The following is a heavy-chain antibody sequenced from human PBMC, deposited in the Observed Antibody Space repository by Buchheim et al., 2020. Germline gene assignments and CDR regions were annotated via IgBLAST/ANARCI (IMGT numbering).Heavy chain of an antibody. CDR3: ARLVLNGYNYFRHIDL. J-gene: IGHJ2*01. D-gene: IGHD5-24*01. CDR2: IYYSGST. V-gene: IGHV4-31*03. Sequence: QVQLQESGPGLVKPSQTLSLTCTVSGGSISSGGYYWSWIRQHPGKGLEWIGYIYYSGSTYYNPSLKSRLTISVDTSKNQFSLKLSSVTAADTAVYFCARLVLNGYNYFRHIDLWGRGTL. CDR1: GGSISSGGYY.